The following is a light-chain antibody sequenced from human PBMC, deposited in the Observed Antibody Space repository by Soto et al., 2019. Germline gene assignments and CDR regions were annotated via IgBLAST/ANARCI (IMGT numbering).Light chain of an antibody. CDR3: QQYNSYSGT. V-gene: IGKV1-5*01. J-gene: IGKJ1*01. CDR2: DAS. CDR1: QRLSVW. Sequence: DISMIQSPATLSASVGDRVTITCRASQRLSVWLAWYQQKPGKAPKLLIYDASSLEGGVPSRFSGSGSGTEFTLTISRLQPDDFAGYYCQQYNSYSGTFGQGTQVDI.